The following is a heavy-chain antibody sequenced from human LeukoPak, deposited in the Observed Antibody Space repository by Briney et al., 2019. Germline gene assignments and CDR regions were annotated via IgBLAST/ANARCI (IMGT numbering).Heavy chain of an antibody. CDR3: ARDRHDSSGYYFDY. J-gene: IGHJ4*02. CDR1: GFTFDDYG. V-gene: IGHV3-20*01. Sequence: GGSLRLSCAASGFTFDDYGMSWVRHAPGKGLEWVSGINWNGGSTGYADSVKGRFTISRDNAKNSLYLQMNSLRAEDTALYHCARDRHDSSGYYFDYWGQGTLGTVSS. D-gene: IGHD3-22*01. CDR2: INWNGGST.